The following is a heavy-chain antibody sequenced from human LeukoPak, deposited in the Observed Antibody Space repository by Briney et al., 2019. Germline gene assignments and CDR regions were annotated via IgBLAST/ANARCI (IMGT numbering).Heavy chain of an antibody. V-gene: IGHV3-23*01. D-gene: IGHD3-22*01. Sequence: GGSLRLSCAASGFTFSNFALNWVRQAPGKGLEWVSAISSRGGSPYYADSVKGRFTISRDNSENTLYLQMNSLRAEDTAVYYCAKGSYYDSSGSFYFDYWGQGTLVTVSS. CDR2: ISSRGGSP. CDR3: AKGSYYDSSGSFYFDY. CDR1: GFTFSNFA. J-gene: IGHJ4*02.